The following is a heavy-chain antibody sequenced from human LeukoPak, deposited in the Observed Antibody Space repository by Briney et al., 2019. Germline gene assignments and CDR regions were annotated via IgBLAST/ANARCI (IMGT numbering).Heavy chain of an antibody. J-gene: IGHJ4*02. Sequence: ASVKVSRKASGYTFTSYDINWVRQATGQGLEWMGWMNPNSGNTGYAQKFQGRVTMTRNTSISTAYMELSSLRSEDTAVYYCARNIVGATNFDYWGQGTLVTVSS. CDR2: MNPNSGNT. CDR3: ARNIVGATNFDY. D-gene: IGHD1-26*01. V-gene: IGHV1-8*01. CDR1: GYTFTSYD.